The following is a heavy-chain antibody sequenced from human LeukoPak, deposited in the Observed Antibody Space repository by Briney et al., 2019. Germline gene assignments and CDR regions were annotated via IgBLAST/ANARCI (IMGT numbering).Heavy chain of an antibody. CDR2: ISDDGNNK. V-gene: IGHV3-30*03. CDR3: AGGLLGCSGGSCYPTDY. Sequence: GGSLRLSCAASGFSFSIYGMHWVRQAPGKGMAWVAVISDDGNNKYYVDSVKGRFTISRDNPQNTLYLQMDSLRAEDTAVYYCAGGLLGCSGGSCYPTDYWGQGTLVTVSS. CDR1: GFSFSIYG. J-gene: IGHJ4*02. D-gene: IGHD2-15*01.